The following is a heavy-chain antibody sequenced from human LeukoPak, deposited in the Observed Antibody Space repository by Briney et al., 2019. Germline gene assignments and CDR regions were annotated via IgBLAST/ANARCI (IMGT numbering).Heavy chain of an antibody. CDR3: ARSVVPAAMLNWFDP. CDR2: IYYSGST. V-gene: IGHV4-59*01. Sequence: SETLSLTCTVSGGSISSYYWSWIRQPPGKGLEWIGYIYYSGSTNYNPSLKSRVTISVDTSKNQFSLKLSSVTAADTAVYYCARSVVPAAMLNWFDPWGQGTLVTVS. J-gene: IGHJ5*02. D-gene: IGHD2-2*01. CDR1: GGSISSYY.